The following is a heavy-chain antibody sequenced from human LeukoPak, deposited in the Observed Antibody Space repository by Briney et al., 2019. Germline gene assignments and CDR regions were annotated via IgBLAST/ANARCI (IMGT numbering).Heavy chain of an antibody. CDR2: INPNSGGT. V-gene: IGHV1-2*02. CDR1: GYTFTGYY. Sequence: ASVKVSCKASGYTFTGYYMHWVRQAPGQGLEWMGWINPNSGGTNYAQKFQGRVTMTRDTSISTAYMELSRLRSDDTAVYYCARDLLSDTSYDFWSGYRGGGAVARMGYFDYWGQGTLVTVSS. J-gene: IGHJ4*02. D-gene: IGHD3-3*01. CDR3: ARDLLSDTSYDFWSGYRGGGAVARMGYFDY.